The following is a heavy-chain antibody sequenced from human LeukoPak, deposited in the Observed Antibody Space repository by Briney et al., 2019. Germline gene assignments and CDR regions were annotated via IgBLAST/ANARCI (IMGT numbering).Heavy chain of an antibody. CDR1: GFTFDDYA. CDR2: ISGDGGST. D-gene: IGHD3-16*02. J-gene: IGHJ4*02. CDR3: APMITCGGVIPNY. Sequence: GGYLRLSCAASGFTFDDYAMHWVRQAPGKGLEWVSLISGDGGSTYYADSVKGRFTISRDNSKNSLYLQMNSLRTEDTALYYGAPMITCGGVIPNYWGQGTLVTVSS. V-gene: IGHV3-43*02.